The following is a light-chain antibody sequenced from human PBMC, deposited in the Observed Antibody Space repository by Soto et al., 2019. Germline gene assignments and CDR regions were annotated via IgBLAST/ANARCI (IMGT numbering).Light chain of an antibody. V-gene: IGLV1-44*01. J-gene: IGLJ1*01. Sequence: QSVLTQPPSVSGTPGQRVTISCSGSSSNVGSNTVHWYQQVPGTAPKLLIFNNNQRPSGVPDRFSGSTSGTSASLAISGLQYEDESDYYCATWDDSLNAYVFGTGTKLTVL. CDR3: ATWDDSLNAYV. CDR1: SSNVGSNT. CDR2: NNN.